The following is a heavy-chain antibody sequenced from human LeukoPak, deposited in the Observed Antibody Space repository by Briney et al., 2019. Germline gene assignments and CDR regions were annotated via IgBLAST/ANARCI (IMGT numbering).Heavy chain of an antibody. D-gene: IGHD1-26*01. CDR3: ARDSGSSNDGMDY. CDR2: IYYSGST. V-gene: IGHV4-59*12. Sequence: SETLSLTCTVSGGSISSYYCNWIRQPPGKGLEWIGYIYYSGSTYYNPSLKSRVTISVDTSKNQFSLKLSSVTAADTAVYYCARDSGSSNDGMDYWGQGTLVTVSS. CDR1: GGSISSYY. J-gene: IGHJ4*02.